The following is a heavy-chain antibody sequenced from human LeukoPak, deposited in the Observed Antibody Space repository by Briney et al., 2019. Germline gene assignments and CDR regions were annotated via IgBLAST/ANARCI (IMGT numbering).Heavy chain of an antibody. Sequence: SETLSLTCTVSGGSISDYYWSWIRQPPGKGLEWIAYINYSGNTDYNPSLKSRVTISVDTSKNHFSLKLNSVTAADTAVYYCARLHVLNNSVLHHFDRWGQGTLGTVSS. D-gene: IGHD1/OR15-1a*01. CDR2: INYSGNT. V-gene: IGHV4-59*08. J-gene: IGHJ4*02. CDR3: ARLHVLNNSVLHHFDR. CDR1: GGSISDYY.